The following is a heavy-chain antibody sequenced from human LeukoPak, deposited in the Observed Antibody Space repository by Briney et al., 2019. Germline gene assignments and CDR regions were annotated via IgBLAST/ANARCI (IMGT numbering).Heavy chain of an antibody. D-gene: IGHD2-21*01. V-gene: IGHV3-23*01. CDR3: ARDSPNEAILWWSIDY. CDR2: ISGSGGST. Sequence: TGGSLRLSCAASGFTFSSYGMSWVRQAPGKGLEWVSAISGSGGSTYYADSVKGRFSISRDNARNSLYLQMNSLRAEDTAVYYCARDSPNEAILWWSIDYWGQGTLVTVSS. CDR1: GFTFSSYG. J-gene: IGHJ4*02.